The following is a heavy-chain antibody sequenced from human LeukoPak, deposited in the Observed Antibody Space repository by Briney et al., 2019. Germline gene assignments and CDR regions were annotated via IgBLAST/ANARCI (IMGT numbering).Heavy chain of an antibody. CDR3: AKAYYYDSSGYSLQPFDY. J-gene: IGHJ4*02. Sequence: PGRSLRLSCAASGLTFGDYAMHWVRQAPGKGLEWVSGISWNSGSIGYADSVKGRFTISRDNAKNSLFLQMNSLRAEDTALYYCAKAYYYDSSGYSLQPFDYWGQGTLVTVSS. CDR1: GLTFGDYA. V-gene: IGHV3-9*01. CDR2: ISWNSGSI. D-gene: IGHD3-22*01.